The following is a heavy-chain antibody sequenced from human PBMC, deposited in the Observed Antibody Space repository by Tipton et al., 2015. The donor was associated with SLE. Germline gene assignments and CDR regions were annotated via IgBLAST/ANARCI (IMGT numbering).Heavy chain of an antibody. J-gene: IGHJ6*03. D-gene: IGHD3-3*01. V-gene: IGHV4-61*08. CDR1: GGSISSGGYY. CDR2: IYYSGST. Sequence: TLSLTCTVSGGSISSGGYYWSWIRQHPGKGLEWIGYIYYSGSTNYNPSLKSRVTISADTSKNQFSLRLTSLTAADTAIYFCARLQYLFAGINVWGKGTAVTVS. CDR3: ARLQYLFAGINV.